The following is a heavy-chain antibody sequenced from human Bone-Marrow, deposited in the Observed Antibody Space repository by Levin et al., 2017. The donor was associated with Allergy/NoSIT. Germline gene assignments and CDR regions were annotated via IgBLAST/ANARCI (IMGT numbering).Heavy chain of an antibody. V-gene: IGHV3-49*04. CDR2: IRSKAYGGTT. J-gene: IGHJ4*02. Sequence: GGSLRLSCTASGFTFGDYAMSWVRQAPGKGLEWVGFIRSKAYGGTTEYAASVKGRFTISRDDSKSIAYLQMNSLKTEDTAVYYCTRDIVKRYYYDSSGYRPFDYWGQGTLVTVSS. CDR3: TRDIVKRYYYDSSGYRPFDY. CDR1: GFTFGDYA. D-gene: IGHD3-22*01.